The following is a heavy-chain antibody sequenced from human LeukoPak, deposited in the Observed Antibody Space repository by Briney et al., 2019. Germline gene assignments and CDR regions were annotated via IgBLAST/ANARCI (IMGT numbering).Heavy chain of an antibody. CDR2: ISYDGSNK. CDR3: ARDKRGYSYGTYDY. Sequence: GGSLRLSCAASGFTFSSYAMYWVRQAPGKGLEWVAVISYDGSNKYYADSVKGRFTISRDNSKNTLYLQMNSLRAEDTAVYYCARDKRGYSYGTYDYWGQGTLVTVSS. V-gene: IGHV3-30*01. CDR1: GFTFSSYA. J-gene: IGHJ4*02. D-gene: IGHD5-18*01.